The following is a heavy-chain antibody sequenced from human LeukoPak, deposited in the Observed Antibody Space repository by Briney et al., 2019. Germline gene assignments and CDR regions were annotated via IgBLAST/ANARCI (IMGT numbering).Heavy chain of an antibody. CDR3: ARARGAAGTGPIDY. Sequence: PGGSLRLSCEPSVFTFRRYGMHWVRQAPGKGLVWVADVWNDGTKKQYADPVRRRFTLPRERSKHTLYLQKKTVRGGDNAVFYCARARGAAGTGPIDYWGRGTLVTVSS. J-gene: IGHJ4*02. CDR1: VFTFRRYG. CDR2: VWNDGTKK. V-gene: IGHV3-33*01. D-gene: IGHD6-13*01.